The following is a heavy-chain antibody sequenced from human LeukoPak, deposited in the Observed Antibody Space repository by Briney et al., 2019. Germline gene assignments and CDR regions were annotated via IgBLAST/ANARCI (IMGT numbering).Heavy chain of an antibody. CDR1: SYSISSGYY. D-gene: IGHD1-26*01. Sequence: SETLSLTCTVSSYSISSGYYWGWIRQPPGKGLEWIGSIYSSGSTDYNVSLQSRVTISIETSKNQISLRLHTVNAADTAIYYCAKCGGYGLIDFWGQGTLVTVSS. CDR3: AKCGGYGLIDF. V-gene: IGHV4-38-2*02. J-gene: IGHJ4*02. CDR2: IYSSGST.